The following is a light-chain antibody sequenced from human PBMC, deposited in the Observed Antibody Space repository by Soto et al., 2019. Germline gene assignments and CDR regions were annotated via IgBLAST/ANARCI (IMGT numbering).Light chain of an antibody. CDR1: SSDVGGYNY. J-gene: IGLJ2*01. CDR3: SSYTGNNIGPVV. Sequence: QSALTQPASPSGSPGQSVTISCTGTSSDVGGYNYVSWYQHHPGKVPKLMIYEVIKRPSGVPDRFSGSKSGNTASLTVSGLQAEDEAFYYCSSYTGNNIGPVVFGGGTQVTVL. CDR2: EVI. V-gene: IGLV2-8*01.